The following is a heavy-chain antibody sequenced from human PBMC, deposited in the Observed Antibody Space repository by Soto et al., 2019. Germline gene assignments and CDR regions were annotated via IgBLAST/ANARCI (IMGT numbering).Heavy chain of an antibody. V-gene: IGHV1-18*04. J-gene: IGHJ4*02. D-gene: IGHD5-12*01. CDR2: ISAYNGNT. Sequence: ASVKVSCKASGYTFTSYGISWVRQAPGQGLEWMGWISAYNGNTNYAQKLQGRVTMTTDTSTSTAYMELRSLRSDDTAVYYCARDRFYFSGYLNPLGYWGQGTLVTVSS. CDR1: GYTFTSYG. CDR3: ARDRFYFSGYLNPLGY.